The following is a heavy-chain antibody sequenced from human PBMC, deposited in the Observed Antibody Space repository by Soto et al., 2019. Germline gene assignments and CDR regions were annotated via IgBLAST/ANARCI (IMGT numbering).Heavy chain of an antibody. CDR3: AGLYPYESSGYHLNY. J-gene: IGHJ4*02. CDR1: GGSMSGFY. D-gene: IGHD3-22*01. CDR2: ISYIANT. Sequence: SETLSLTCTVSGGSMSGFYWSWIRQIPGQGLEWIGHISYIANTNYNPSLKSRVTISVDTSRNQFSLKLTSVTAADTAVYYCAGLYPYESSGYHLNYWGQGTQVTVSS. V-gene: IGHV4-59*08.